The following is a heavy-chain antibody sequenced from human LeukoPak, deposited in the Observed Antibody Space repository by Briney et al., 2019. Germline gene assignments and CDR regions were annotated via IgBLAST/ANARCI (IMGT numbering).Heavy chain of an antibody. CDR1: EFTSSTIS. J-gene: IGHJ4*02. V-gene: IGHV3-21*01. CDR3: ARDGTKVITTTIIVIEYYFDY. CDR2: IISSISYI. Sequence: GGSLRLSFQPPEFTSSTISMNWVGQAPGKGREWASSIISSISYIYYADSVKGRFTISRDNSKNTLYLQMNSLRAEDTAVYYCARDGTKVITTTIIVIEYYFDYWGQGTLVTVSS. D-gene: IGHD3-22*01.